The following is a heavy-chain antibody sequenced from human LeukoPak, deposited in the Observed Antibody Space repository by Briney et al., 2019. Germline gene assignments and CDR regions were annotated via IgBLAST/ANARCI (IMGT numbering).Heavy chain of an antibody. CDR2: ISYDGSNK. CDR3: AKDSYYYDGRGAFDI. D-gene: IGHD3-22*01. J-gene: IGHJ3*02. V-gene: IGHV3-30*18. Sequence: PGGSLRLSWAASGXTFSSHGVHWVRQAPGKGLEWVAVISYDGSNKYYADSVKGRFTISRDNSKNTLYLQMNSLRAEDTAVYYCAKDSYYYDGRGAFDIWGQGTMVTVSS. CDR1: GXTFSSHG.